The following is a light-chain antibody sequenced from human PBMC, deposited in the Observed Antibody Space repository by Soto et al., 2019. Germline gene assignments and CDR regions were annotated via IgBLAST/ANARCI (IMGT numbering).Light chain of an antibody. CDR3: QQSYSAPRT. J-gene: IGKJ2*01. CDR2: ATS. V-gene: IGKV1-39*01. CDR1: QSISSY. Sequence: DIQMTQSPSSLSASVGDRVTIICRASQSISSYLNWYQQKPGKAPNLLIYATSSLQSGVPSRFRGSGSGTDFTLTISSLQPADFATYYCQQSYSAPRTFGQGTRLEIK.